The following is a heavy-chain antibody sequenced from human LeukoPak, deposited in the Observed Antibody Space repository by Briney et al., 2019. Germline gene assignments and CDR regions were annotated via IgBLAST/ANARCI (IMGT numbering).Heavy chain of an antibody. CDR1: GFTFSNQW. D-gene: IGHD6-6*01. V-gene: IGHV3-74*01. CDR2: INGDGRSI. J-gene: IGHJ4*02. Sequence: GGSLRLSCAASGFTFSNQWMHWVRQAPGKGLGWVSRINGDGRSISYADSVKGRFTISRDNAKNTVYLQMNSLRADDTAVYYCARSRYSGSSSDYWGRGTLVTVSS. CDR3: ARSRYSGSSSDY.